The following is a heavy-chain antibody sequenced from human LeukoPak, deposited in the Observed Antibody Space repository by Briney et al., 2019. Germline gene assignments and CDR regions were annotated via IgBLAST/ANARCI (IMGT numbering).Heavy chain of an antibody. V-gene: IGHV4-4*07. D-gene: IGHD6-19*01. CDR1: GGSISSYY. CDR3: ARVGAVAGTADY. CDR2: IYTSGST. Sequence: SETLPLTCTVSGGSISSYYWSWIRQPAGKGLEWIGRIYTSGSTNYNPSLKSRVTMSVDTSKNQFSLKLSSVTAADTAVYYCARVGAVAGTADYWGQGTLVTDSS. J-gene: IGHJ4*02.